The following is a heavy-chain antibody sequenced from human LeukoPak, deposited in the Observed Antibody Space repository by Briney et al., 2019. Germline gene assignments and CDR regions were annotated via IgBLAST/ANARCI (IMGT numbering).Heavy chain of an antibody. CDR2: IIPILGIA. Sequence: GASVKVSCKASGGTFSSYAISWVRQAPGQGLEWMGRIIPILGIANYAQKFQGRVTITADKSTSTAYMELSSLRSEDTAVYYCATLLWFGELLKWFDPWGQGTLVTVSS. CDR1: GGTFSSYA. V-gene: IGHV1-69*04. J-gene: IGHJ5*02. D-gene: IGHD3-10*01. CDR3: ATLLWFGELLKWFDP.